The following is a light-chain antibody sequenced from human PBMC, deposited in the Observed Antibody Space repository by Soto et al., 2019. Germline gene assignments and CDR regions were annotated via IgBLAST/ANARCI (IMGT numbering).Light chain of an antibody. CDR2: EVS. J-gene: IGLJ1*01. Sequence: QSLLTQPASVSGSPGQSITISCTGTSSDVGSYNLVSWYQQHPGKAPKLMIYEVSKRPSGVSNRFSGSKSGNTASLTISGLQAEDEADYYCCSYAGSYVFGTGTKVPVL. CDR1: SSDVGSYNL. CDR3: CSYAGSYV. V-gene: IGLV2-23*02.